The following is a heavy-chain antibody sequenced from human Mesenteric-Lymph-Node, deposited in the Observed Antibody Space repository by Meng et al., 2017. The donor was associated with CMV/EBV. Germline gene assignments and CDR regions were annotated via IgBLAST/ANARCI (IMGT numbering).Heavy chain of an antibody. J-gene: IGHJ4*02. D-gene: IGHD6-13*01. V-gene: IGHV1-46*01. Sequence: EREDTGKGEERKGEKKTEGEEKNKGKKKKGRKTMTTDTSTSTVYMELSSLRSEETAVYYCARAIEYSSSWFDYWGQGTLVTVSS. CDR3: ARAIEYSSSWFDY. CDR2: KKTEGEE.